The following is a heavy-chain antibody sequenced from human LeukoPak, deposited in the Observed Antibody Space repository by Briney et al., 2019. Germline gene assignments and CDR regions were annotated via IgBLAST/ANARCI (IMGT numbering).Heavy chain of an antibody. CDR3: ARQPALSYCSGGTCWFDP. CDR1: GGSISSASYY. J-gene: IGHJ5*02. V-gene: IGHV4-39*01. CDR2: SYYTGTT. Sequence: SETLSLTCTASGGSISSASYYWGWIRQPPGKGLEWIGSSYYTGTTYYNPSLKSRVTIALDTSKDHFSLKLTSVTAADTAVYYCARQPALSYCSGGTCWFDPWGQGILVTVSS. D-gene: IGHD2-15*01.